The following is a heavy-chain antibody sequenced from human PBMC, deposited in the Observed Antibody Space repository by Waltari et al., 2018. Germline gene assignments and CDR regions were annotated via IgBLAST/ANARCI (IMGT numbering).Heavy chain of an antibody. D-gene: IGHD6-13*01. J-gene: IGHJ4*02. CDR1: GGSIVSGTYS. V-gene: IGHV4-39*01. Sequence: QLQLQESGPGLVKPSETLSLPCPVSGGSIVSGTYSWGWIRQPPGKGLEYIAHIYDSGSTHYHPSLRSRAAISVDPSKNQFSLMLTSVTVADTAVYFCVRLLRGAAGFWGQGTLVTVSS. CDR2: IYDSGST. CDR3: VRLLRGAAGF.